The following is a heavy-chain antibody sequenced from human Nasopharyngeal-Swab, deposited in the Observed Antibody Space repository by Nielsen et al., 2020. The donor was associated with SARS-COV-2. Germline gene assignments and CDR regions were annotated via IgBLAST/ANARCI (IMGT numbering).Heavy chain of an antibody. CDR1: GLSFSGYW. J-gene: IGHJ6*03. Sequence: GASLKISCAATGLSFSGYWMTWVRQAPGKGLEWVANIKNDGSEKYYGDSVKGRFTISRDNAKNSLFLQMSTLRAEDTAVYYCAKITADYDFWSHQYYYYMDVWGKGTTVTVSS. CDR3: AKITADYDFWSHQYYYYMDV. CDR2: IKNDGSEK. V-gene: IGHV3-7*03. D-gene: IGHD3-3*01.